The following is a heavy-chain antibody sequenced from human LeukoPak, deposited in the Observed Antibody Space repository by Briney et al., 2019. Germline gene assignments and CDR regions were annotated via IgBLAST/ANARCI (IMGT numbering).Heavy chain of an antibody. CDR3: ARTMVGATFYFDF. D-gene: IGHD1-26*01. V-gene: IGHV4-34*01. CDR1: GGSFSGYY. Sequence: SETLSLTCAVYGGSFSGYYWSWIRQPPGKGLEWIGEINHSGSTNYNPSLKSRVTISVDTSKNQFSLKLSSVTAADTAVYYCARTMVGATFYFDFWGQGTLVTVSS. CDR2: INHSGST. J-gene: IGHJ4*02.